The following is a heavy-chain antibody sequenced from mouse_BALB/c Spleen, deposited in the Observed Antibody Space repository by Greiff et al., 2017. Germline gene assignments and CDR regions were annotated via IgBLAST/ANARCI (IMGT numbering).Heavy chain of an antibody. V-gene: IGHV5-6-2*01. Sequence: EVQGVESGGGLVKLGGSLKLSCAASGFTFSSYYMSWVRQTPEQRLELVAAINSNGGSTYYPDTVKGRFTFSRDNAKNTLYLQMSSLKSEDTALYYCARHGSYWYFDVWGEGTTVTVSS. J-gene: IGHJ1*01. CDR1: GFTFSSYY. CDR2: INSNGGST. D-gene: IGHD1-1*02. CDR3: ARHGSYWYFDV.